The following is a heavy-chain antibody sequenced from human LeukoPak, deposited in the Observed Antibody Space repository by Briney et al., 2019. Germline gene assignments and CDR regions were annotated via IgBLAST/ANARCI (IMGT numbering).Heavy chain of an antibody. J-gene: IGHJ5*02. CDR3: ARNEYCSSTSCPIGHNWFDP. V-gene: IGHV5-51*01. CDR2: IYPGDSDT. Sequence: GESLKISCKGSGYSFTSYWIGWVRQMPGKGLECMGIIYPGDSDTRYSPSFQGQVTISADKSISTAYLQWSSLKASDTAMYYCARNEYCSSTSCPIGHNWFDPWGQGTLVTVSS. D-gene: IGHD2-2*01. CDR1: GYSFTSYW.